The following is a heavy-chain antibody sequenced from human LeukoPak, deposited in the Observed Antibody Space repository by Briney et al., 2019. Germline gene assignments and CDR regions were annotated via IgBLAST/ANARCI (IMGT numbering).Heavy chain of an antibody. V-gene: IGHV3-30*02. D-gene: IGHD6-13*01. CDR3: TKPIPGVAAAGDY. CDR1: GFTFSSYG. CDR2: IRYYESKK. J-gene: IGHJ4*02. Sequence: GGSLRLSCAASGFTFSSYGMLWVRQAPGKGLEWVAYIRYYESKKEYTDSVKGRFTISRDNSKNTLYLQMNSLRAEDTAVYYCTKPIPGVAAAGDYWGQGTLVTVSS.